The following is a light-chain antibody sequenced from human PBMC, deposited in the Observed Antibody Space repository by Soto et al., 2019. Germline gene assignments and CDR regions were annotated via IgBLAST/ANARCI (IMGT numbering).Light chain of an antibody. J-gene: IGKJ4*01. V-gene: IGKV3-15*01. Sequence: EIVMTQSPVTLSVSPGEGATLSCRASQSIGYDLAWYRQKPGQAPRLLIFSAFGRATGIPARFSGSASGTEFTLTISSLQSEDFAFYYCHQYNKWPLTFGGGPKLEIK. CDR2: SAF. CDR1: QSIGYD. CDR3: HQYNKWPLT.